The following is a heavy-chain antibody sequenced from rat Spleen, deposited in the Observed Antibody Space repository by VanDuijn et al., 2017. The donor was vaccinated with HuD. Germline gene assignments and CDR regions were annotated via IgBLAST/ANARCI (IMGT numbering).Heavy chain of an antibody. CDR3: ARRHYGYTDYFDY. CDR2: IIYDGSST. V-gene: IGHV5-17*01. J-gene: IGHJ2*01. CDR1: GFTFSDYA. Sequence: EVQLVESDGGLVQPGRSLKLSCAASGFTFSDYAMAWVRQAPKKGLEWVATIIYDGSSTYYRDSVKGRFTISRDDAKNSLYLQMDSLRSADTATYYCARRHYGYTDYFDYWGQGVMVPVSS. D-gene: IGHD1-11*01.